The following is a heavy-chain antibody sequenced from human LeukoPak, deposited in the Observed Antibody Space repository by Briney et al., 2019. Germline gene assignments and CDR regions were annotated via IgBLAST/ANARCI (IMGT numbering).Heavy chain of an antibody. D-gene: IGHD3-10*01. CDR3: ARKKREYGSGSYGVTFDI. CDR2: IYYSGNT. V-gene: IGHV4-59*01. CDR1: GGSISSYF. J-gene: IGHJ3*02. Sequence: SETLSLTCTVSGGSISSYFWTWFRQPPGKGLEWIGYIYYSGNTNYNPSLKRRVTISVDTSKIQYSLKLGSVTAADTAVYYCARKKREYGSGSYGVTFDIWGQGTRVTVSS.